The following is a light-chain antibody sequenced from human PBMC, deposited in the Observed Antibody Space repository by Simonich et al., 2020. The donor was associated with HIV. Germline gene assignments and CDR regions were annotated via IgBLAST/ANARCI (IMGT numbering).Light chain of an antibody. CDR3: QVWDSDTDLVV. CDR2: DDS. Sequence: SYVLTQPPSVSLAPGKTARITCGGNNIGSRSVHWYQKQPGQAPVLVVHDDSGRPSGIPERFSGSNTGNTATLTISRVEAGDEADYYCQVWDSDTDLVVFGGGTKLTVL. CDR1: NIGSRS. V-gene: IGLV3-21*03. J-gene: IGLJ2*01.